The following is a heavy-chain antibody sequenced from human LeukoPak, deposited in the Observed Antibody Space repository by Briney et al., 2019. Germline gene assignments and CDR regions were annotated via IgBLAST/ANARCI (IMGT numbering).Heavy chain of an antibody. J-gene: IGHJ6*02. D-gene: IGHD6-6*01. Sequence: GGSLRLSCAASGFTFSSYGMHWVCQAPGKGLEWVVVISYDGSNKYYAASVKGRFTISRDNSKNTLYLQMNSLRAGDTAVYYCAKDLSSSSFARLYHYGMDVWGQGTTVTVSS. V-gene: IGHV3-30*18. CDR1: GFTFSSYG. CDR2: ISYDGSNK. CDR3: AKDLSSSSFARLYHYGMDV.